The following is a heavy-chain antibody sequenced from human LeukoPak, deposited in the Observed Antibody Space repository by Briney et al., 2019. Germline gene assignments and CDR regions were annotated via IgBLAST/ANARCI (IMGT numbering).Heavy chain of an antibody. Sequence: SETLSLTCTVSGGSISSYYWSWIRQPPGKGLEWIGYIYYSGSTNYNPPLKSRVTISVDTSKNQFSLKLSSVTAADTAVYYCAREAGEQQLYGMDVWGQGTTVTVSS. CDR1: GGSISSYY. V-gene: IGHV4-59*01. CDR2: IYYSGST. D-gene: IGHD6-13*01. J-gene: IGHJ6*02. CDR3: AREAGEQQLYGMDV.